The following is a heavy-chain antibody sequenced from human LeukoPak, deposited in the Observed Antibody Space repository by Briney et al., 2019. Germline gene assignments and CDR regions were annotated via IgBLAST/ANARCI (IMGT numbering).Heavy chain of an antibody. CDR2: MNPNSGNT. D-gene: IGHD6-6*01. V-gene: IGHV1-8*02. Sequence: ASVKVSCKASGYTFTDYFIHWVRQATGQGLEWMGWMNPNSGNTGYAQKFQGRVTMTRNTSISTAYMELSSLRSEDTAVYYCARAAAARLDYWGQGTLVTVSS. J-gene: IGHJ4*02. CDR3: ARAAAARLDY. CDR1: GYTFTDYF.